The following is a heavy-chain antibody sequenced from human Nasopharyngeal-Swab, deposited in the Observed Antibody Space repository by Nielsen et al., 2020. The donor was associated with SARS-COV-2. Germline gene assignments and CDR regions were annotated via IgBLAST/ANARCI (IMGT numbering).Heavy chain of an antibody. CDR3: AKEDIVATMFQIGYYFDY. V-gene: IGHV3-30*18. CDR2: ISYDGSNK. D-gene: IGHD5-12*01. Sequence: VRQAPGKGLEWVAVISYDGSNKYYADSVKGRLTISRDNSKNTLYLQMNSLRAEDTAVYYCAKEDIVATMFQIGYYFDYWGQGTLVTVSS. J-gene: IGHJ4*02.